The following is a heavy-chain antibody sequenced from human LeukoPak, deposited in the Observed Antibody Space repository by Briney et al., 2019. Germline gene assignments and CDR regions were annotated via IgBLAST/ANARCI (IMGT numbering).Heavy chain of an antibody. D-gene: IGHD3-10*01. CDR2: ISGRGGST. CDR3: AKSRSPYYYGSGSTHAGY. CDR1: GFTFSSYA. J-gene: IGHJ4*02. Sequence: PGGSLRLSCAASGFTFSSYAMSWVRQAPGKGLEWVSAISGRGGSTYYADSVKGRFTISRDNSKNTLYVQMNSLRAEDTAVYYCAKSRSPYYYGSGSTHAGYWGQGTLVTASS. V-gene: IGHV3-23*01.